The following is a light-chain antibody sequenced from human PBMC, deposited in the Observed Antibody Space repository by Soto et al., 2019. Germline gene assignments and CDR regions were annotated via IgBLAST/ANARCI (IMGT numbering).Light chain of an antibody. J-gene: IGLJ2*01. Sequence: QSVLTQPASVSGSPGQSITISCTGTSSDVGGYNLVSWYQQHPGKAPKLMIYEVTHRPSGVSNRFSGSKSGNTASLTISGLQAEDEAAYYCTSYTSSTTLVFGGGTKLTVL. CDR1: SSDVGGYNL. CDR3: TSYTSSTTLV. V-gene: IGLV2-14*01. CDR2: EVT.